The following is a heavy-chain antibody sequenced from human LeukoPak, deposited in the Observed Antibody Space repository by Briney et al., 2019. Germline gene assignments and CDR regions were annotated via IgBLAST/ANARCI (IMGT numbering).Heavy chain of an antibody. CDR1: GGSFSGYY. CDR3: ARDTSRWFDP. J-gene: IGHJ5*02. V-gene: IGHV4-34*01. Sequence: SETLSLTCAVYGGSFSGYYWSWIRQPPGKGLEWIGEINHSGSTNYNPSLKSRVTMSVDTSKNQFSLKLSSVTAADTAVYYCARDTSRWFDPWGQGTLVTVSS. CDR2: INHSGST.